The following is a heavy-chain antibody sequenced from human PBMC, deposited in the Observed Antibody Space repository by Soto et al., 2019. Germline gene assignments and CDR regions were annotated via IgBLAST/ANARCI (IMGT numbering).Heavy chain of an antibody. Sequence: SVKVSCKASGGTFSSYAISWVRQAPGQGLEWMGGIIPIFGAANYAQKFQGRVTITADKSTSTAYMELSSLRSEDTAVYYCARVLASSGYPFDYWGQGTLVTVSS. V-gene: IGHV1-69*06. CDR1: GGTFSSYA. CDR2: IIPIFGAA. J-gene: IGHJ4*02. CDR3: ARVLASSGYPFDY. D-gene: IGHD3-22*01.